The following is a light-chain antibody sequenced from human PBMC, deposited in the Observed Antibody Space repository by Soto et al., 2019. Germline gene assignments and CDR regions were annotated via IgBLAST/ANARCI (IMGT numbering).Light chain of an antibody. J-gene: IGKJ5*01. V-gene: IGKV3-20*01. CDR3: QQYGSSPVT. CDR2: GAS. CDR1: QSVSSSY. Sequence: EIVLTQSPGTLSLSPGERATLSCRASQSVSSSYLAWYQQKPGQAPRLLIYGASSRATGIPDRFSGSGSGTDVTLTISSLEPEDFAVYYCQQYGSSPVTFGHGTRLEIK.